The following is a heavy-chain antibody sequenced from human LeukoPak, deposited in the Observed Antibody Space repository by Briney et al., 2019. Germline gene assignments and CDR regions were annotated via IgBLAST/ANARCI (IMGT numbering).Heavy chain of an antibody. D-gene: IGHD3-10*01. CDR2: IDTDGRTT. CDR1: GHTFSSYW. V-gene: IGHV3-74*01. J-gene: IGHJ4*02. Sequence: GGSLRLSCAASGHTFSSYWVHWVRQAPGKGLVWVSRIDTDGRTTSYADSVKGRFTISRDNVQNTLHLQMNSLRAEDTAVYYCARDVGGAGSYWGQGTLVTVSS. CDR3: ARDVGGAGSY.